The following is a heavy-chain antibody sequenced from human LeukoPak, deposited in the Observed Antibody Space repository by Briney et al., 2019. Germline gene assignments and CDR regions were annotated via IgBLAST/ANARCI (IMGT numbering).Heavy chain of an antibody. D-gene: IGHD3-9*01. CDR1: GGSISSYY. J-gene: IGHJ4*02. CDR2: INHSGST. V-gene: IGHV4-34*01. CDR3: ARERPSYYDILTGYYPRSLPYYFDY. Sequence: SETLSLTCTVSGGSISSYYWSWIRQPPGKGLEWIGEINHSGSTNYNPSLKSRVTISVDTSKNQFSLKLSSVTAADTAVYYCARERPSYYDILTGYYPRSLPYYFDYWGQGTLVTVSS.